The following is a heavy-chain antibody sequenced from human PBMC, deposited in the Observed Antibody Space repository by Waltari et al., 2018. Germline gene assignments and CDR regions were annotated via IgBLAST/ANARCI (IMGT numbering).Heavy chain of an antibody. CDR3: ARGPYMDRPSGYFDY. J-gene: IGHJ4*02. Sequence: QVQLVQSGAEVKKPGSSVKVSCKASGGTFSSYAISWVRQDPGKGLEWMGGILPIFGTSNYAQKVQGRGTVTTDESTRTAYMELSSLRSEDTAVYYCARGPYMDRPSGYFDYWGQGTLVTVSS. CDR1: GGTFSSYA. CDR2: ILPIFGTS. V-gene: IGHV1-69*05. D-gene: IGHD3-10*01.